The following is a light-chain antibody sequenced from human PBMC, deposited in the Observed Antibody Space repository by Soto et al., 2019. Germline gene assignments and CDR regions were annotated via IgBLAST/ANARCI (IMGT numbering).Light chain of an antibody. Sequence: DIQMTQSPSSLSTSVGDRVTISCRSSQGISNFLAWYQQKPGKVPKLLIYTASTLQSGVPSRFSGSGSGTDFTLTISSLQPEDVATYYCQKYNSAPLTFGGGTKVEIK. J-gene: IGKJ4*01. CDR2: TAS. CDR1: QGISNF. CDR3: QKYNSAPLT. V-gene: IGKV1-27*01.